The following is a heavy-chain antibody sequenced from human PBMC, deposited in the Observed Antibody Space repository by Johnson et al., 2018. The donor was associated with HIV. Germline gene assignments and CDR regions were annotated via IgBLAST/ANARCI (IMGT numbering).Heavy chain of an antibody. J-gene: IGHJ3*02. Sequence: VQLVESGGGVVQPGRSLRLSCAASGFTFDNYAFHWVRQAPGKGLEWVSGISWNSGTIAYADSVKGRFTISRDNAKNSLFLQMNSLRAEDSALYYCAKEGRDAFDIWGQGTMVTVSS. V-gene: IGHV3-9*01. CDR2: ISWNSGTI. CDR1: GFTFDNYA. D-gene: IGHD3-10*01. CDR3: AKEGRDAFDI.